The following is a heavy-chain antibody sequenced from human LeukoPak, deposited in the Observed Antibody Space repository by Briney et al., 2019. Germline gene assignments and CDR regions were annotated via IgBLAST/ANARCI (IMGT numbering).Heavy chain of an antibody. Sequence: ASVKVSCKASGYTFTSYDISWVRQATGQGLEWMGWMNPNSGNTGYAQKFQGRVTMTRNTSISTAYMELSSLRSEDTAVYYCAKMGIVGARNAFDIWGQGTMVTVSS. D-gene: IGHD1-26*01. V-gene: IGHV1-8*01. CDR3: AKMGIVGARNAFDI. CDR1: GYTFTSYD. J-gene: IGHJ3*02. CDR2: MNPNSGNT.